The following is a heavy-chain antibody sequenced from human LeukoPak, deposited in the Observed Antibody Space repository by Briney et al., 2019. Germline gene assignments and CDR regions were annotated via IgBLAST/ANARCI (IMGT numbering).Heavy chain of an antibody. CDR3: ARDTLYAVVIN. D-gene: IGHD3-22*01. Sequence: SETLSLTCTVSGGSISSYYWSWIRQPPGKGLEWIGYIYYSGSTNYNPSLKSRVTISVDTSKNQFSLKLSSVTAADTAVYYCARDTLYAVVINWGQGTLVTVSS. CDR1: GGSISSYY. CDR2: IYYSGST. J-gene: IGHJ4*02. V-gene: IGHV4-59*01.